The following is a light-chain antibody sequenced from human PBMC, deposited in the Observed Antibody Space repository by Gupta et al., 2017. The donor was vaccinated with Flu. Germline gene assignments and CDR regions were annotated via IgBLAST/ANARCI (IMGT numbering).Light chain of an antibody. J-gene: IGLJ3*02. CDR2: DSS. Sequence: QPLLTQPPSVSGAPGQRVTIPCTGTRSNIGAGHDLHWYQQLPGTAPKVLIYDSSNRPSGGPDRFSGSKSDTSSSLAITGLQAEDEAYYYCQSYDNNLSGHWLFGGGTKLTVL. V-gene: IGLV1-40*01. CDR3: QSYDNNLSGHWL. CDR1: RSNIGAGHD.